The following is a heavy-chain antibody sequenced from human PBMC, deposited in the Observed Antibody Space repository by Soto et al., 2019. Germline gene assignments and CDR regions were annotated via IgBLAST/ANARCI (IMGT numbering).Heavy chain of an antibody. CDR2: INSDGSST. D-gene: IGHD2-15*01. CDR3: ARGVVGAATEAFDI. V-gene: IGHV3-74*01. J-gene: IGHJ3*02. Sequence: PGGSLRLSCAASGFTFSSYWMHWVRQAPGKGLVWVSRINSDGSSTSYADSVKGRFTISRDNAKNTLYLQMNSLRAEDTAVYYCARGVVGAATEAFDIWGQGTMVTVSS. CDR1: GFTFSSYW.